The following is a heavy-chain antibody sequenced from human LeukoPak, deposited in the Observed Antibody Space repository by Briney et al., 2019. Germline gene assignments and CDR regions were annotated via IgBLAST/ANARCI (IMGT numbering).Heavy chain of an antibody. D-gene: IGHD4-17*01. Sequence: PSETLFLTCTVSGGSISSGGYYWSWIRQHPGKGLEWIGYIYYSGSTYYNPSLKSRVTISVDTSKNQFSLKLSSVTAADTAVYYCARESGYGDRQAGSWYFGLWGRGTLVTVSS. J-gene: IGHJ2*01. V-gene: IGHV4-31*03. CDR3: ARESGYGDRQAGSWYFGL. CDR1: GGSISSGGYY. CDR2: IYYSGST.